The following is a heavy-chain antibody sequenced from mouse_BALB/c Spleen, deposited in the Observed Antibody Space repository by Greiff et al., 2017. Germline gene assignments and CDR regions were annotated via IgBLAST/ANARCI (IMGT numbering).Heavy chain of an antibody. D-gene: IGHD2-3*01. Sequence: QVQLQQPGAELVKPGASVKLSCKASGYTFTSYWMHWVKQRPGQGLEWIGEINPSNGRTNYNEKFKSKATLTVDKSSSTAYMQLSSLTSEDSAVYYCAIDGYYYYAMDYWGQGTSVTVSS. V-gene: IGHV1S81*02. CDR2: INPSNGRT. J-gene: IGHJ4*01. CDR3: AIDGYYYYAMDY. CDR1: GYTFTSYW.